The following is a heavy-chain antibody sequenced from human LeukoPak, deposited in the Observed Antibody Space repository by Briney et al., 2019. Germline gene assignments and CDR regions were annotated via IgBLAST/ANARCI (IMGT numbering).Heavy chain of an antibody. CDR3: AKSGYHGSSGYN. CDR2: IYSGGRT. Sequence: GGSLRLSCAASGFTVSRNYMSWVRQAPGKGLEWVSVIYSGGRTYYADSVKGRFTISRDNSKNTLYLQMNSLRAEDTAVYYCAKSGYHGSSGYNWGQGTLITVSS. V-gene: IGHV3-66*01. J-gene: IGHJ4*02. CDR1: GFTVSRNY. D-gene: IGHD3-22*01.